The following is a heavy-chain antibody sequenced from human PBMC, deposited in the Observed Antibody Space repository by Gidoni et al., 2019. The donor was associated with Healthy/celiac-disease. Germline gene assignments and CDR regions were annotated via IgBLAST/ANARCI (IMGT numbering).Heavy chain of an antibody. V-gene: IGHV3-30-3*01. Sequence: APGKGLEWVAVISYDGSNKYYADSVKGRFTISRDNSKNTLYLQMNSLRAEDTAVYYCAREEESGGVWGSYRSVSWFDPWGQGTLVTVSS. CDR3: AREEESGGVWGSYRSVSWFDP. CDR2: ISYDGSNK. J-gene: IGHJ5*02. D-gene: IGHD3-16*02.